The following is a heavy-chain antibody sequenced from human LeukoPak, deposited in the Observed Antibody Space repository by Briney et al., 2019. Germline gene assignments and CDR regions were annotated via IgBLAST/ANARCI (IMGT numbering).Heavy chain of an antibody. CDR2: ISGSGGST. D-gene: IGHD1-26*01. Sequence: LPGGSLRLSCAASGFTFSNYAMSWVRQAPGKGPEWVSAISGSGGSTYYADSVKGRFTISRDNSKNTLYLQMNSLRAEDTAVYYCAKLLVGATDYWGQGTLVTVSS. J-gene: IGHJ4*02. CDR3: AKLLVGATDY. V-gene: IGHV3-23*01. CDR1: GFTFSNYA.